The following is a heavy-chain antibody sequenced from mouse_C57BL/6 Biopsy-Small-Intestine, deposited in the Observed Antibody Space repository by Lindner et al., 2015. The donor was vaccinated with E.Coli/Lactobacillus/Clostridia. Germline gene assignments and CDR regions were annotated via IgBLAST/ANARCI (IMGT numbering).Heavy chain of an antibody. CDR3: ARLGPGYYFDY. V-gene: IGHV1-39*01. CDR2: INPYYGSS. CDR1: GYSFTGYN. D-gene: IGHD4-1*01. J-gene: IGHJ2*01. Sequence: VQLQESGAELVKPGASVKISCKASGYSFTGYNMNWVKQSHGKSLEWIGNINPYYGSSSYNQKFKGKATLTVDKSSSTAYMQLNSLTSEDSAVYYCARLGPGYYFDYWGQGTTLTVSS.